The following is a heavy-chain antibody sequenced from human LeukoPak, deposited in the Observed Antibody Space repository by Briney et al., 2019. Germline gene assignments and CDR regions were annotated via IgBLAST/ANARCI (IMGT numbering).Heavy chain of an antibody. CDR2: ISWNSGSI. V-gene: IGHV3-9*01. CDR1: GFTFDDYA. J-gene: IGHJ4*02. CDR3: AKDINYDSSGGYFDY. D-gene: IGHD3-22*01. Sequence: PGRSLRLSCAASGFTFDDYAMHWVRQAPRKGLEWVSGISWNSGSIGYADSVKGRFTISRDNAKNSLYLQMNSLRAEDTALYYCAKDINYDSSGGYFDYWGQGTLVTVSS.